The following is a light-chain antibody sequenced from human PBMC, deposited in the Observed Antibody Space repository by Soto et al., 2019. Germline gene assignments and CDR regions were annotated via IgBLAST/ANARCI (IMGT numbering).Light chain of an antibody. CDR3: SSHTRGSTRV. V-gene: IGLV2-14*01. CDR1: SGDVGGYDY. J-gene: IGLJ1*01. CDR2: EVT. Sequence: QSVLTQPASVSGSPGQSIAISCTGTSGDVGGYDYVSRYQQHPDKAPKLMIYEVTKRPSWVSNRFSGSKSGNTASLTISGLQPEDEADYYCSSHTRGSTRVFGSGTKVT.